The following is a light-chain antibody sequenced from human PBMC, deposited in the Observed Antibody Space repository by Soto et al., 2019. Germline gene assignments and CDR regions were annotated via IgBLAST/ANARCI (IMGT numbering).Light chain of an antibody. V-gene: IGKV1-39*01. CDR1: QSINNF. CDR3: QQSDTTPYT. Sequence: DIQMTQSPSSLSASIGDTVTIACRASQSINNFLNWYQQKPGQAPELLIYAASNLQSGVPSRFSGGASGTDFTLTIMSLQPEDFATYYCQQSDTTPYTLGQGTKLESK. J-gene: IGKJ2*01. CDR2: AAS.